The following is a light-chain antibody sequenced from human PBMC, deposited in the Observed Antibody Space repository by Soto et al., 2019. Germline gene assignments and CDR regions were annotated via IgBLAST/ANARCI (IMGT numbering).Light chain of an antibody. CDR1: QSVSSSY. CDR3: XXXXXXQLT. V-gene: IGKV3-20*01. Sequence: EIVLTQSPGTLSLSPGERATLSCRASQSVSSSYLAWYQQKPGQAPRLLIYGASSRATGIPDRFSGSGSGTDFTLTIXXXXXXXXXXXXXXXXXXXQLTFGGGTKVEIK. CDR2: GAS. J-gene: IGKJ4*01.